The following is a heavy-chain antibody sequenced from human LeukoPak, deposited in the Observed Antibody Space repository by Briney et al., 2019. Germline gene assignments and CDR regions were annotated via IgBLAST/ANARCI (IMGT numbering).Heavy chain of an antibody. CDR2: INSDGSST. J-gene: IGHJ3*01. D-gene: IGHD3-16*01. V-gene: IGHV3-74*01. CDR3: ARGDNGGATDDGFDV. CDR1: GFTFSSYW. Sequence: GGSLRLSCGASGFTFSSYWMHWVRQAPGKGLVWVSRINSDGSSTSYADSVKGRFTTSRDSSKNTVYLQMESLRVEDTAVYYCARGDNGGATDDGFDVWGHGTVVTVSS.